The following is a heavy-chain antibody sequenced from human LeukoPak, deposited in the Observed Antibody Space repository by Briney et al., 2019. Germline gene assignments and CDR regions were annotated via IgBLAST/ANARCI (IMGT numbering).Heavy chain of an antibody. CDR1: GGSFSGYY. CDR2: INHSGST. V-gene: IGHV4-34*01. Sequence: PSETLSLTCAVYGGSFSGYYWSWIRQPPGKGLEWIGEINHSGSTNYNPSLKSRVTISVDTSKNQFSLKLSSVTAADTAVYYCASTSSSWDYYGMDVWGQGTTVTVSS. D-gene: IGHD6-13*01. J-gene: IGHJ6*02. CDR3: ASTSSSWDYYGMDV.